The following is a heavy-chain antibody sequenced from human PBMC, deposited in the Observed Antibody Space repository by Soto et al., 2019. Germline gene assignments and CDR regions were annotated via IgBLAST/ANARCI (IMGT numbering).Heavy chain of an antibody. J-gene: IGHJ6*02. CDR1: GGSISSGGYY. Sequence: QVQLQESGPGLVKPSQTLSLTCTVSGGSISSGGYYWSWIRQXPGKGLEWIGYIYYSGSTYYNPSLNSRVTISVDTSKNQFSLKLSSVTAADTAVYYGERDYGDPRALYYYYGMDVWGQGTTVTVSS. CDR3: ERDYGDPRALYYYYGMDV. V-gene: IGHV4-31*03. D-gene: IGHD4-17*01. CDR2: IYYSGST.